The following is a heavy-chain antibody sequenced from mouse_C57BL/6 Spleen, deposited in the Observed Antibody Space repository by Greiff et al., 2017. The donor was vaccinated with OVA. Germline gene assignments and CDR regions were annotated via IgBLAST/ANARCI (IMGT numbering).Heavy chain of an antibody. CDR1: GYSITSGYY. CDR2: ISYDGSN. J-gene: IGHJ1*03. CDR3: ARSYGSHWYFDV. D-gene: IGHD1-1*01. Sequence: EVKLQESGPGLVKPSQSLSLTCSVTGYSITSGYYWNWIRQFPGNKLEWMGYISYDGSNNYNPSLKNRISITRDTSKNQFFLKLNSVTTEDTATYYCARSYGSHWYFDVWGTGTTVTVSS. V-gene: IGHV3-6*01.